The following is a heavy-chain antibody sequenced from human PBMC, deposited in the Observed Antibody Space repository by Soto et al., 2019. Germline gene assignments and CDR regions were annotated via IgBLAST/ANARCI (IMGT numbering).Heavy chain of an antibody. V-gene: IGHV1-3*01. Sequence: ASVKVSCKASGYTFTSYAIHLVRQAPGQRLEWMAWINAGNGNTKYSQKFQGRVTITRDTSASTAYMELSSLRYEDTAVYYCAIPPGSGGMAVWGQGTTVTVSS. CDR1: GYTFTSYA. CDR2: INAGNGNT. J-gene: IGHJ6*02. CDR3: AIPPGSGGMAV. D-gene: IGHD3-10*01.